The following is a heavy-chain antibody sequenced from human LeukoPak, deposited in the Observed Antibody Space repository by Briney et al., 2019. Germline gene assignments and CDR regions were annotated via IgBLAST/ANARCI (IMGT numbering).Heavy chain of an antibody. J-gene: IGHJ5*02. CDR3: ARVIPHCGGDCYSGFDP. CDR1: AGSISSGGYY. D-gene: IGHD2-21*02. Sequence: PSETLSLTCTVSAGSISSGGYYWSWIRQHPGKGLEWIGHIYYSGSTYYNPSLKSRITISVDTSKNQFSLKLSSVTAADTAVYYCARVIPHCGGDCYSGFDPWGQGTLVTVSS. V-gene: IGHV4-31*03. CDR2: IYYSGST.